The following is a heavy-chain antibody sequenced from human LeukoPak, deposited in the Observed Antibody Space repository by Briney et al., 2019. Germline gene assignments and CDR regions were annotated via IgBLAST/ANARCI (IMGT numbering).Heavy chain of an antibody. Sequence: GASVKVSCEASGYTFTDYYVHWVRQAPGQGLEWMGRINPNSGGTNYAQKFQGRVTMTRDTSISTVYMELSRLKSDDTAVYYCARWGPPRLPGGYWGQGTLVTVSS. CDR2: INPNSGGT. D-gene: IGHD3-16*01. CDR3: ARWGPPRLPGGY. J-gene: IGHJ4*02. V-gene: IGHV1-2*06. CDR1: GYTFTDYY.